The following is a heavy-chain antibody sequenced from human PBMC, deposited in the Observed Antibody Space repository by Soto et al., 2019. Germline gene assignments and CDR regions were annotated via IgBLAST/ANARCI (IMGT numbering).Heavy chain of an antibody. Sequence: VQLVESGGGLVKPGGSLRLSCTASGFTFTNYGMTWVRQAPGKGLEWVSSISRASDYIYYADSVNGRFTISRDNAKNSLYLQMNSLRAEDTAVYFCVPGRITLIRGRIINPPSVWFGPWGQGALVTVSS. D-gene: IGHD3-10*01. CDR3: VPGRITLIRGRIINPPSVWFGP. CDR1: GFTFTNYG. J-gene: IGHJ5*02. V-gene: IGHV3-21*01. CDR2: ISRASDYI.